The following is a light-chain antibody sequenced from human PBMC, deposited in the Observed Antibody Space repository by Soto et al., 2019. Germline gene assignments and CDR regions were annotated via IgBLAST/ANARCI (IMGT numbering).Light chain of an antibody. CDR2: KAS. Sequence: EIEITPSPSTLSGSPGERVRISCRALQTVSSWLAWYQQKPGQAPKLLIYKASTLTSGVPSRVSGSGSGTEVTLTISSLQTDDFATYYCQHYNSSPETCGQGTQGDI. J-gene: IGKJ1*01. V-gene: IGKV1-5*03. CDR3: QHYNSSPET. CDR1: QTVSSW.